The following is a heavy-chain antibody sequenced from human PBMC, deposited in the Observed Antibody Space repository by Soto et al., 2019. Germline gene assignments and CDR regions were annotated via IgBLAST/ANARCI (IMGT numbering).Heavy chain of an antibody. CDR3: ARYIAASGTYYLDF. CDR1: GASVSTGY. D-gene: IGHD6-13*01. J-gene: IGHJ4*02. CDR2: MYFGGSF. V-gene: IGHV4-59*02. Sequence: SETLSLTCTVSGASVSTGYWSWIRQPPGKGLEWIGFMYFGGSFNYNPSLTSRATISVETSKNQFSLRLSSVTAADTAVYYCARYIAASGTYYLDFWGQRTLVTVSS.